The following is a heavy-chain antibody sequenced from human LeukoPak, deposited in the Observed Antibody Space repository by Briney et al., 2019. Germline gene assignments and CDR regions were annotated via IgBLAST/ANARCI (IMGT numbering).Heavy chain of an antibody. CDR1: GFTFSSYS. D-gene: IGHD1-14*01. CDR3: ARQAPDGWFDP. CDR2: ISSSSSTI. V-gene: IGHV3-48*01. J-gene: IGHJ5*02. Sequence: GGSLRLSCAASGFTFSSYSMNWVRQAPGKGLEWVSYISSSSSTIYYADSVKGRFTISRDNAKNSLYLQMNSLRAEDTAVYYCARQAPDGWFDPWGQGTLVTVSS.